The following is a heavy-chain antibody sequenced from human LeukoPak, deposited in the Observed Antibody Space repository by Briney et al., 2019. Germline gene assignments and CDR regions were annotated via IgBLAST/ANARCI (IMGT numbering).Heavy chain of an antibody. D-gene: IGHD4-11*01. V-gene: IGHV3-21*01. CDR1: GFAFNSYT. J-gene: IGHJ6*03. Sequence: GGSLRLSCAASGFAFNSYTIKWVRQAPGKGLEWVSAITSRGTHIYNADSVKGRFTISRDNAENSAYLQMSSLRAEDTAAYYCARVAQGATTENYYYYYMDVWGKGTTVTVSS. CDR3: ARVAQGATTENYYYYYMDV. CDR2: ITSRGTHI.